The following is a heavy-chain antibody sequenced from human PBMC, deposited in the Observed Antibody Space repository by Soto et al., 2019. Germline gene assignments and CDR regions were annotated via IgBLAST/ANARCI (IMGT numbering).Heavy chain of an antibody. J-gene: IGHJ4*02. V-gene: IGHV4-39*01. CDR1: GGSISSSSYY. CDR2: IYYSGST. Sequence: QLQLQESGPGLVKPSETLSLTCTVSGGSISSSSYYWGWIRQPPGKGLEWIGSIYYSGSTYYNPSLKSRGTISVDTSKNQFSLKLSSVTAADTAVYYCARGPLKGSRRRGYFDYWGQGTLVTVSS. CDR3: ARGPLKGSRRRGYFDY. D-gene: IGHD6-13*01.